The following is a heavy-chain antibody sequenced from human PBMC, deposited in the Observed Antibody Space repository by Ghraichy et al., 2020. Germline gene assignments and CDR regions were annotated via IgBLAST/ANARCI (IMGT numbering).Heavy chain of an antibody. D-gene: IGHD3-10*01. Sequence: SETLSLTCAVYGGSFSGYYWSWIRQPPGKGLEWIGEINHSGSTNYNPSLKSRVTISVDTSKNQFSLKLSSVTAADTAVYYCARALRDYYGSGGYIRALTKGWFDPSGQGSLVTVSS. CDR3: ARALRDYYGSGGYIRALTKGWFDP. J-gene: IGHJ5*02. V-gene: IGHV4-34*01. CDR2: INHSGST. CDR1: GGSFSGYY.